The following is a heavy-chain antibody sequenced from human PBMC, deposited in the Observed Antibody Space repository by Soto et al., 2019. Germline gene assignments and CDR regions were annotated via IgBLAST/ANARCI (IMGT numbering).Heavy chain of an antibody. CDR1: GGTFSSYA. J-gene: IGHJ6*02. V-gene: IGHV1-69*01. CDR3: ARVEGVTAILSPSYYYYYGMDV. D-gene: IGHD2-21*02. Sequence: QMQLVQSGAEVKKPGSSVKVSCKASGGTFSSYAISWVRQAPGQGLEWMGGIIPIFGTANYAQKFQGRVTITADESTSTAYMELSSLRSEDTAVYYCARVEGVTAILSPSYYYYYGMDVWGQGTTVTVSS. CDR2: IIPIFGTA.